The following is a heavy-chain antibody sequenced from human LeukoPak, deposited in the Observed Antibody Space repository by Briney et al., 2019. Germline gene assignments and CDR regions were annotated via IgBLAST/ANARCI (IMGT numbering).Heavy chain of an antibody. Sequence: PSETLSLTCTVSGGSISSGDYYWSWIRQPPGKGLEWIGYIYYSGSTYYNPSLKSRVTISVDTSKNQFSLKLSSVTAADTAVYYCARVVGSYYDSSGPFDYWGQGTLVTVSS. CDR3: ARVVGSYYDSSGPFDY. D-gene: IGHD3-22*01. CDR2: IYYSGST. CDR1: GGSISSGDYY. J-gene: IGHJ4*02. V-gene: IGHV4-30-4*01.